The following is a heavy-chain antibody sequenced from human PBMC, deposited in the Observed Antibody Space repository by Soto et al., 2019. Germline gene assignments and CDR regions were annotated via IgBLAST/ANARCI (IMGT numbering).Heavy chain of an antibody. V-gene: IGHV4-31*03. CDR1: GGSISSGGYY. J-gene: IGHJ6*02. CDR3: ARGVGNEWSGYHYYGMDV. D-gene: IGHD3-3*01. CDR2: IYYSGSA. Sequence: SETLSLTCTVSGGSISSGGYYWSWIRQHPGKGLEWIGYIYYSGSAYYNPSLKSRVTISVDTSKNQFSLKLSSVTAADTAVYYCARGVGNEWSGYHYYGMDVWGQGTTVTVSS.